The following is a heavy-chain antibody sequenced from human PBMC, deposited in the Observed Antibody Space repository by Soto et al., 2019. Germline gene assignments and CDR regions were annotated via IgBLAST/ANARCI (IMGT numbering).Heavy chain of an antibody. CDR2: IDTAGDT. V-gene: IGHV3-13*01. CDR1: GLSFSNYD. Sequence: GGSLRLSCAASGLSFSNYDMYWVRQVTGKGLEWVSTIDTAGDTYYAGSVKGRFTISRDNSKNTLYLQMNSLRAEDTAVYYCAKEAGQDLGGMDVWGQGTTVTVSS. D-gene: IGHD3-16*01. CDR3: AKEAGQDLGGMDV. J-gene: IGHJ6*02.